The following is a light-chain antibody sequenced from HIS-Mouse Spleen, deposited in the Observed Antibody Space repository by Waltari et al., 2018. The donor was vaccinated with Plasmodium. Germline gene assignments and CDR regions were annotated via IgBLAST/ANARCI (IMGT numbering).Light chain of an antibody. V-gene: IGKV3-11*01. CDR2: DAY. J-gene: IGKJ4*01. Sequence: ELVLTQSPATLSLSPGERATLSCRASQSVSSYLAWYQQKPGQAPRLLIYDAYNRATGIPARFSGSGSGTDFTLTISSLEPEDFAVYYCQQRSNWPPLTFGGGTKVEIK. CDR3: QQRSNWPPLT. CDR1: QSVSSY.